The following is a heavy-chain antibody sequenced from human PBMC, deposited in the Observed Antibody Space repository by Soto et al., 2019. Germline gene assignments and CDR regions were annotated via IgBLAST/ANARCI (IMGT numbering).Heavy chain of an antibody. D-gene: IGHD2-15*01. CDR2: IYYSGST. V-gene: IGHV4-31*03. Sequence: TLSLTCTVSGDSISSGGYYWSWIRQHPGKGLEWIGYIYYSGSTYYNPSLKSRVTISVDTSKNQFSLKLSSVTAADTAVYYCARDLSVCSGDSCYRNWLDFRGQGTLVIVSS. CDR1: GDSISSGGYY. CDR3: ARDLSVCSGDSCYRNWLDF. J-gene: IGHJ5*01.